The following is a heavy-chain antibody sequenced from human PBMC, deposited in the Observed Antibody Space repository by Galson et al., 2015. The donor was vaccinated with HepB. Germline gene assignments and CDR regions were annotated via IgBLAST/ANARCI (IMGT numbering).Heavy chain of an antibody. V-gene: IGHV3-9*01. Sequence: SLRLSCAVSGFTFDDYAFHWVRQPPGKGLEWVSGITWNSVNVGYAASVKGRFTISRDSAKNSLCLEMNSLRTEDTAFYYCTRDWSARSIVVVPAAFDYWGQGTRVTVSS. D-gene: IGHD2-2*01. J-gene: IGHJ4*02. CDR2: ITWNSVNV. CDR1: GFTFDDYA. CDR3: TRDWSARSIVVVPAAFDY.